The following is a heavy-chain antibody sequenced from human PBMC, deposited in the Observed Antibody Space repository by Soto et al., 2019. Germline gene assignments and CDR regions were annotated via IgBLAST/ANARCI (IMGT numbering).Heavy chain of an antibody. CDR1: GFTFSNAW. J-gene: IGHJ4*02. V-gene: IGHV3-15*01. D-gene: IGHD3-16*02. CDR3: TTYDYFGGSDRYGWPY. Sequence: PGGSLRLSCAASGFTFSNAWMSWFRQAPGKGLEWVARIKSKIDGGTMDHAAPLKGRFTISRDDSKNTLYLQMDSLETEDTAVYYCTTYDYFGGSDRYGWPYWGRGALVTVSS. CDR2: IKSKIDGGTM.